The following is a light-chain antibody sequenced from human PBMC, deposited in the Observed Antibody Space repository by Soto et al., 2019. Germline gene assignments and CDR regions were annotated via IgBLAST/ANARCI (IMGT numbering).Light chain of an antibody. CDR1: QSVSSD. CDR3: QQYNNWPPIT. V-gene: IGKV3-15*01. Sequence: EIVMTQSPATLSVSPGERATLSCRASQSVSSDLAWYQQKPGQDPKIIIYGASTRATGVPARFSGSGSGTEFTLTISSLQSEDFAIYYCQQYNNWPPITFGQGTRLDIK. CDR2: GAS. J-gene: IGKJ5*01.